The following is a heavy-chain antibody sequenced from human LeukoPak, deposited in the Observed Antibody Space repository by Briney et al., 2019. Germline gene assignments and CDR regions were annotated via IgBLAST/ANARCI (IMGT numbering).Heavy chain of an antibody. CDR3: ATDHSMANTAWWFDP. J-gene: IGHJ5*02. Sequence: GASVKVSCKASGYTFTSYGITWVRQAPGQGLEWMGWISAYNGNTKYAQKLQGRVTMTTDTSTSTAYMELRSLRSDDTAVYYCATDHSMANTAWWFDPWGQGTLVTVSS. CDR2: ISAYNGNT. CDR1: GYTFTSYG. V-gene: IGHV1-18*01. D-gene: IGHD5-24*01.